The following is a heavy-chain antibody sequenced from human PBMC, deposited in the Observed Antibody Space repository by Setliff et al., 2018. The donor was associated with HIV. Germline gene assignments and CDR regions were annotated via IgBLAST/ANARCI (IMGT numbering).Heavy chain of an antibody. Sequence: KPSETLSLTCTVSGGSISNYYWSWIRQPPGKGLEWIGYIYYSGSTNYNPSLKNRVTIPIDTSKNQFSLKLSSVTAADTAVYYCARQHYYDSSGRNLMDVWGKGTTVTVSS. J-gene: IGHJ6*03. D-gene: IGHD3-22*01. CDR2: IYYSGST. CDR3: ARQHYYDSSGRNLMDV. V-gene: IGHV4-59*08. CDR1: GGSISNYY.